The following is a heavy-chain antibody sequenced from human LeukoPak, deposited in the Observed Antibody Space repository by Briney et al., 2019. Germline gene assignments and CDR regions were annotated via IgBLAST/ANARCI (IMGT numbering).Heavy chain of an antibody. J-gene: IGHJ4*02. CDR2: GNESGAT. D-gene: IGHD3-3*01. CDR1: GGSFNGYF. CDR3: ALIHIDFWRAVSDY. Sequence: PSETLSLTCAVYGGSFNGYFWSWIRQPPGKGLEWIGEGNESGATTYNPSLKSRVTISLDTSKRQFSLRLNSMTAADTAVYYCALIHIDFWRAVSDYWGQGTLVTVSS. V-gene: IGHV4-34*01.